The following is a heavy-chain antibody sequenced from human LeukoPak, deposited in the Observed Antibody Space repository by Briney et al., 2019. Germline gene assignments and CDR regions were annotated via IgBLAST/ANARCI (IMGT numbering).Heavy chain of an antibody. J-gene: IGHJ5*02. Sequence: ASVKVSCKASGYPFTSYDINWVRQATGQGLEWMGWMNPDSGNTGYVQKFQGRVTMTRNTSISTAYMQLSSLRSDDTAVYYCARLLDYDFWSGYQFYNWFDPWGQGTLVTVSS. CDR2: MNPDSGNT. V-gene: IGHV1-8*01. D-gene: IGHD3-3*01. CDR1: GYPFTSYD. CDR3: ARLLDYDFWSGYQFYNWFDP.